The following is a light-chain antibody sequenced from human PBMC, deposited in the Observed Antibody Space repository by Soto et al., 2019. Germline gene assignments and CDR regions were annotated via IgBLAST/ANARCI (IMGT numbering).Light chain of an antibody. CDR1: SSDVGAFNY. J-gene: IGLJ1*01. Sequence: QSVLTQPASVSGSPGQSIAISCTGTSSDVGAFNYVSWYQQHPGKAPKFMIFDVSSRPSGVSDRFSGSKSGNTASLTISGLQTEDGAVYYCAPYTSSSIYVFRTGKKVTV. CDR2: DVS. V-gene: IGLV2-14*03. CDR3: APYTSSSIYV.